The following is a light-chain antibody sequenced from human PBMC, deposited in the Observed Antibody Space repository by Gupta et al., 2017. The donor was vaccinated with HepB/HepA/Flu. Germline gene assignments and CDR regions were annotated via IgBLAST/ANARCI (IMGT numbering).Light chain of an antibody. Sequence: SALAQLLSVSGSPGQSVTISCTGSSSDVGGNNRVSWYQQPPGTAPRLLIYEVSNRPAGVPARFSGSKYGNTASLTISGLQAEDEADYYCRSYTSSSTYALFGGGTKLTVL. J-gene: IGLJ2*01. V-gene: IGLV2-18*02. CDR3: RSYTSSSTYAL. CDR2: EVS. CDR1: SSDVGGNNR.